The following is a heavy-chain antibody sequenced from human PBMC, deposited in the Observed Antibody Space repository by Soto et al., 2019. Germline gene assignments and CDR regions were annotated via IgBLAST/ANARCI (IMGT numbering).Heavy chain of an antibody. V-gene: IGHV3-30*18. Sequence: GGSLRLSCAASGFTFSSYGMHWVRQAPGKGLEWVAVISYDGSNKYYADSVKGRFTISRDNSKNTLYLQMNSLRAEDTAVYYCAKDRRYCTNGVWGCYYYYYGMGVWGQGTTVTVSS. CDR3: AKDRRYCTNGVWGCYYYYYGMGV. CDR1: GFTFSSYG. D-gene: IGHD2-8*01. CDR2: ISYDGSNK. J-gene: IGHJ6*02.